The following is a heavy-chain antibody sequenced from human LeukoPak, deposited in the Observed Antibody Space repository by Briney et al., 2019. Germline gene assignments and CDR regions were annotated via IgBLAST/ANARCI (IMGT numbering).Heavy chain of an antibody. CDR3: ARWQHDTAFFDY. V-gene: IGHV6-1*01. D-gene: IGHD1-1*01. J-gene: IGHJ4*02. CDR2: TSYRSKWYN. CDR1: GDSVSSNSAA. Sequence: SQTLSLTCAISGDSVSSNSAAWNWIRQSPSRGLEWLGRTSYRSKWYNNYAVSVKSRIAINPDTSKNQFSLQLKSVTPEDTAVYYCARWQHDTAFFDYWGQRTLVTVSS.